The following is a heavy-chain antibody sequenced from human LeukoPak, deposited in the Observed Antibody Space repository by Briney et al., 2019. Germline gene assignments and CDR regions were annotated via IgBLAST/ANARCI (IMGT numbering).Heavy chain of an antibody. CDR1: EFTVSSNY. CDR3: ARANCGGDCFPYYFDY. Sequence: GGSLRLSCAASEFTVSSNYMSWVRQAPGKGLEWVSVIYSGGSAYYADSVKGRFTISRDNSKNTLYLQMNSLRAEDTAVYYCARANCGGDCFPYYFDYWGQGTLVTVSS. J-gene: IGHJ4*02. V-gene: IGHV3-66*01. CDR2: IYSGGSA. D-gene: IGHD2-21*02.